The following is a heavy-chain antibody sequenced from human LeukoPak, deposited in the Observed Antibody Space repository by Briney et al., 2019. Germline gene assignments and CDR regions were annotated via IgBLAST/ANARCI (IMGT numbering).Heavy chain of an antibody. V-gene: IGHV4-39*07. CDR2: IYYSGST. CDR1: GGSISSSSYY. J-gene: IGHJ4*02. D-gene: IGHD2-15*01. Sequence: SETLSLTCTVSGGSISSSSYYWGWIRQPPGKGLEWIGSIYYSGSTYYNPSLKSRVTISVDTSKNQFSLKLSSVTAADTAVYYCATGEGVGPFDYWGQGTLVTVSS. CDR3: ATGEGVGPFDY.